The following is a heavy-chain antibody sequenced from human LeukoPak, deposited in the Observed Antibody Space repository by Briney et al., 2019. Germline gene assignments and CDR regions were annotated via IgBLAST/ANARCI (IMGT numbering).Heavy chain of an antibody. Sequence: PGRSLRLSWAASGFTFSSYGMHWVRRAPGKGLEWVASIKHNGGEKYYVDSVKGRFTISRDNAKNSLYLEMSSLRVEDTAVYYCARDRGWRSSGYYLYHFDYWGQGTLVTFAS. V-gene: IGHV3-7*01. CDR2: IKHNGGEK. CDR3: ARDRGWRSSGYYLYHFDY. J-gene: IGHJ4*02. CDR1: GFTFSSYG. D-gene: IGHD3-22*01.